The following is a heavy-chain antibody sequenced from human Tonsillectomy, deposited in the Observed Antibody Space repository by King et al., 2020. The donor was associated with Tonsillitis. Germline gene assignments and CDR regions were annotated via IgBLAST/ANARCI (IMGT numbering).Heavy chain of an antibody. V-gene: IGHV3-48*01. D-gene: IGHD3-9*01. Sequence: VQLVESGGGLVQPGGSLRLSCEASGFSFSSYGMRWVRQAPGTGLEWVAYSSGSSSNKYYADSVKGRFTISRDTAENSLYLQMNSLRAEDTAVYYCARSYYDILTGYYLSGVFDYWGQGTLVTVSS. J-gene: IGHJ4*02. CDR1: GFSFSSYG. CDR2: SSGSSSNK. CDR3: ARSYYDILTGYYLSGVFDY.